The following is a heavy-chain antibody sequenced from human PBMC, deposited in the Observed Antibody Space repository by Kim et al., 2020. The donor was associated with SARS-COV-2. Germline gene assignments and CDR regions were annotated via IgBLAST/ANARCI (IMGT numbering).Heavy chain of an antibody. CDR2: T. Sequence: TKYHPSLRRRVTISVDPSKNQFSLKLTSMTAADTAVYFCARGWGSGGFDSWGQGTLVTVSS. J-gene: IGHJ4*02. D-gene: IGHD3-16*01. V-gene: IGHV4-59*12. CDR3: ARGWGSGGFDS.